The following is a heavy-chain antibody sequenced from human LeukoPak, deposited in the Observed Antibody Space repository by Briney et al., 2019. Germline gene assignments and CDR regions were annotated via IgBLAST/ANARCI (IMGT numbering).Heavy chain of an antibody. D-gene: IGHD2-15*01. V-gene: IGHV4-59*01. CDR3: AGDSVLVAGDRDFGL. CDR1: GGSTYSYF. J-gene: IGHJ3*01. Sequence: PSETLSLTCTVSGGSTYSYFSSWLRQPPGKGLEWIGYIYYSGSTNYNPSLKSRVTISVDSSKNQFSLKLSSVTAADTAVYYCAGDSVLVAGDRDFGLWRRETMVTVSS. CDR2: IYYSGST.